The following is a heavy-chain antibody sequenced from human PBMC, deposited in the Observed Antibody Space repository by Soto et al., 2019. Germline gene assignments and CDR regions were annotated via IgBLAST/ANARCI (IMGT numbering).Heavy chain of an antibody. CDR1: GFTFSSFA. J-gene: IGHJ4*02. CDR2: ISESGGST. Sequence: GSLRLSCAASGFTFSSFAMSWVRQAPGKGLEWVSVISESGGSTYYADSVKGRFTISRDNSKNTLYLQMNSLRAEDTAVYYCATLTKYDILTGYYPCWGQGTLVTVSS. D-gene: IGHD3-9*01. CDR3: ATLTKYDILTGYYPC. V-gene: IGHV3-23*01.